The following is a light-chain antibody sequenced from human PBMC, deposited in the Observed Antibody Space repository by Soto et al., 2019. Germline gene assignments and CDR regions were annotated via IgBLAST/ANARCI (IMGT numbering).Light chain of an antibody. CDR2: AAS. Sequence: DMEMTQSPSSLSASVGDRVTITCRASQSISNYLNWYQHKPGKVPKLLIYAASSLQSGVPTRFSVSGSGTDFTLTINSLQPEDFVTYDCQQSYGTPLTVGGGTKIEIK. V-gene: IGKV1-39*01. J-gene: IGKJ4*01. CDR3: QQSYGTPLT. CDR1: QSISNY.